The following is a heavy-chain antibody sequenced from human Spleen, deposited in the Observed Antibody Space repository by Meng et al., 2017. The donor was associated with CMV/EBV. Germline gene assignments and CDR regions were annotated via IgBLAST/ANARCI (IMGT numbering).Heavy chain of an antibody. CDR3: ARDLHCASTSCSNWFDP. V-gene: IGHV4-61*01. Sequence: SVSIYYYSWNWIRQPPGKGLEWIGHIYYSENTNYNPSLRSRVTISVDTSRNQFSLRLTSVTAADTAMYYCARDLHCASTSCSNWFDPWGQGTLVTVSS. J-gene: IGHJ5*02. CDR1: SVSIYYYS. CDR2: IYYSENT. D-gene: IGHD2-2*01.